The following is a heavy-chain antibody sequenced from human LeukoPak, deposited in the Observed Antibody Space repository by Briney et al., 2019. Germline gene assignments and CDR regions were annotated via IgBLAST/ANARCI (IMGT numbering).Heavy chain of an antibody. J-gene: IGHJ6*03. CDR1: GGTFRNYS. CDR3: ARGLDGFNRANYYYYMDV. Sequence: SVKVSFTASGGTFRNYSIGWVRQAPGQGLEWLGGIIPIFGRAVYAQKFQGRVTITADKSTSTGYMQLSSLRSEDTAVYYCARGLDGFNRANYYYYMDVWGEGATVTVSS. D-gene: IGHD5-24*01. CDR2: IIPIFGRA. V-gene: IGHV1-69*06.